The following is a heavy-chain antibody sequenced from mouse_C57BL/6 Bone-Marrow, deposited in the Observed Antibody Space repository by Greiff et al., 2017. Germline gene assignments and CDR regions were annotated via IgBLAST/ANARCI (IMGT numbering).Heavy chain of an antibody. CDR2: IYPGSGNT. CDR3: AGQLRLLSLMDY. J-gene: IGHJ4*01. V-gene: IGHV1-76*01. D-gene: IGHD3-2*02. Sequence: QVQLKQSGAELVRPGASVKLSCKASGYTFTDYYINWVKQRPGQGLEWIARIYPGSGNTYYNEKFKGKATLTAEKSSSAAYMQLSSRTSEDSAVYFCAGQLRLLSLMDYWGQGTSVTGST. CDR1: GYTFTDYY.